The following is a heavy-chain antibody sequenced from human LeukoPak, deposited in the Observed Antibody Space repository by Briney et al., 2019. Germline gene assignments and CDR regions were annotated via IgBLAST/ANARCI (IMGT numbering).Heavy chain of an antibody. D-gene: IGHD3-3*01. CDR2: IYHSGST. J-gene: IGHJ6*03. Sequence: SETLSLTCTVSGGSISSSSYYWGWIRQPPGKGLEWIGSIYHSGSTYYNPSLKSRVTISVDTSKNQFSLKLSSVTAADTAVYYCARDAVFYDFWSGYSENYYYYMDVWGKGTTVTVSS. CDR3: ARDAVFYDFWSGYSENYYYYMDV. V-gene: IGHV4-39*07. CDR1: GGSISSSSYY.